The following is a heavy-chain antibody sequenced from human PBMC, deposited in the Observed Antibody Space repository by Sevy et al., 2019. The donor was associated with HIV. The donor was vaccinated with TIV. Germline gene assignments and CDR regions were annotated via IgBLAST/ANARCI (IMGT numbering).Heavy chain of an antibody. CDR3: ARDPAQWLTTEVFDY. CDR2: ISSSSYI. J-gene: IGHJ4*02. CDR1: GFTFSSYS. Sequence: GGSLRLSCAASGFTFSSYSMNWVHQAPGKGLEWVSSISSSSYIYYADSVKGRFTISRDNAKNSLYLQMNSLRAEDTAVYYCARDPAQWLTTEVFDYWGQGTLVTVSS. D-gene: IGHD6-19*01. V-gene: IGHV3-21*01.